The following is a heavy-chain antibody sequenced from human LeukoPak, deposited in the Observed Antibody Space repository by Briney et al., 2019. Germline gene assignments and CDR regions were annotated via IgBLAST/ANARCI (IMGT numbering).Heavy chain of an antibody. CDR1: GYSMTSGFS. J-gene: IGHJ5*02. CDR2: ISYSGST. Sequence: PSEPLSLPCAVSGYSMTSGFSWGWIRQPPGKGLEWIAAISYSGSTNYQSIIQSRLTISTDTSNNEFSLRLTSVTAADTAVYYCVREGAVPGIDPWGQGTLVTVSS. D-gene: IGHD3-16*01. CDR3: VREGAVPGIDP. V-gene: IGHV4-38-2*02.